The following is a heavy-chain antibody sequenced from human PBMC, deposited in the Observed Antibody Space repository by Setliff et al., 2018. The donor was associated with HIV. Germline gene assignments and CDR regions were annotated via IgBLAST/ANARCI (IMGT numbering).Heavy chain of an antibody. CDR1: GFTFSSYG. CDR2: MSYDGSNK. CDR3: ARDRASVRDTIFGGAQYYYYMDV. Sequence: GGSLRLSCAASGFTFSSYGMNWVRQAPGKGLEWVAVMSYDGSNKYYADSVKGRFTISRDNSKNTLYLQMNSLRAEDTAVYYCARDRASVRDTIFGGAQYYYYMDVWGKGTTVTVSS. J-gene: IGHJ6*03. D-gene: IGHD3-3*01. V-gene: IGHV3-30*03.